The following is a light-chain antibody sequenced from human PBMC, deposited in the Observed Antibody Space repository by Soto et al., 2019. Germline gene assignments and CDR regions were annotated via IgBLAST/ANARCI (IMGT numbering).Light chain of an antibody. CDR2: AAS. J-gene: IGKJ1*01. CDR1: ESVTSS. V-gene: IGKV3-15*01. CDR3: QQYNIWPLWT. Sequence: EIVMTQSPATLSVSPGARATLSCRASESVTSSLAWYQQKPGQPPWLLIYAASTRATDVPARFSSGGSETEFTLTISSLQSEDFAVYFCQQYNIWPLWTFGQGTQVDI.